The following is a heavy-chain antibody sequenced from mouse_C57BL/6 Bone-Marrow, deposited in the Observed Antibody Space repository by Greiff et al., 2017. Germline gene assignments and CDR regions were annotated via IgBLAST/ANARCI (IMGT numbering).Heavy chain of an antibody. J-gene: IGHJ2*01. CDR2: ISDGGSYT. CDR1: GFTFSSYA. Sequence: EVQGVESGGGLVKPGGSLKLSCAASGFTFSSYAMSWVRQTPEKRLEWVATISDGGSYTYYPDNVKGRFTISRDNATNTLYLQMSHLKSEDTAMYYCARGGYFDYWGQGTTLTVSS. CDR3: ARGGYFDY. V-gene: IGHV5-4*01.